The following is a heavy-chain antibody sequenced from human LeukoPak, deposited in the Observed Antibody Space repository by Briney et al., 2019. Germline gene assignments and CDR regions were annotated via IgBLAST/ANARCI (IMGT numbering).Heavy chain of an antibody. CDR1: GFTFSSYA. CDR2: ISSNGGST. J-gene: IGHJ3*02. Sequence: GGSLRLSCAASGFTFSSYAMHWVRQAPGKGLEYVSAISSNGGSTYYANSVKGRFTISRDNSKNTLYLQMGSLRAEDMAVYYCAREPTKDRYNWNSEAFDIWGQGTMVTVSS. V-gene: IGHV3-64*01. D-gene: IGHD1-7*01. CDR3: AREPTKDRYNWNSEAFDI.